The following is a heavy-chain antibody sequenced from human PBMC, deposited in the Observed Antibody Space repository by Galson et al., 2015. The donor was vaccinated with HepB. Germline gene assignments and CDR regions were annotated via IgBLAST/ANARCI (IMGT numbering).Heavy chain of an antibody. CDR2: IRYDSNNK. CDR1: GFTFSRFG. V-gene: IGHV3-30*02. D-gene: IGHD2-2*02. CDR3: AKDHNPSKFYTLDQ. J-gene: IGHJ4*02. Sequence: SLRLSCAASGFTFSRFGIHWVRPAPGKGLEWTSFIRYDSNNKYYPESGKGRFTISRDHSRNTLFLQMNSLRPEDTAVYYCAKDHNPSKFYTLDQWGQGTLVTVSS.